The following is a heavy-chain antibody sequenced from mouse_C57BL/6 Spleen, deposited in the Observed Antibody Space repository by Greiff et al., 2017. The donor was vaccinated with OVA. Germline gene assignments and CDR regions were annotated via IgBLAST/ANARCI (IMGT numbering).Heavy chain of an antibody. V-gene: IGHV5-17*01. CDR2: ISSGSSTI. J-gene: IGHJ4*01. Sequence: ELQRVESGGGLVKPGGSLKLSCAASGFTFSDYGMHWVRQAPEKGLEWVAYISSGSSTIYYADTVKGRFTISRDNAKNTLFLQMTSLRSEDTAMYYCARTTTVVATGAMDYWGQGTSVTVSS. CDR1: GFTFSDYG. CDR3: ARTTTVVATGAMDY. D-gene: IGHD1-1*01.